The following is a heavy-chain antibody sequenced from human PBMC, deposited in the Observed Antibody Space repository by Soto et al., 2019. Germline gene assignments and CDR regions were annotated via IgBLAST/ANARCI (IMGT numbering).Heavy chain of an antibody. V-gene: IGHV4-34*01. CDR3: ARDKIPGLFDV. Sequence: SETLSLTCAVYGGSFSGYYWTWIRQPPGTGLEWIGEINHSGSTNYNPSLKSRVTISVDTSKNQFSLKLTSVTAADTAVYYGARDKIPGLFDVWGKGTLVTVAS. D-gene: IGHD2-21*01. J-gene: IGHJ4*02. CDR2: INHSGST. CDR1: GGSFSGYY.